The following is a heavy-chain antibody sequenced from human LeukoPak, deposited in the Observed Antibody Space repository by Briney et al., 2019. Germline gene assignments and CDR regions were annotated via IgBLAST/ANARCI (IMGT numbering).Heavy chain of an antibody. J-gene: IGHJ4*02. CDR2: IIPIFGTA. D-gene: IGHD4-17*01. V-gene: IGHV1-69*13. CDR1: GGTFSSYA. CDR3: ARGPSHYGDYNYFDY. Sequence: SVKVSCKASGGTFSSYAINWVRQAPGQGLEWMGGIIPIFGTANSAKKFQGRVTITADESTSTAYMELSSLRSEDTAVYYCARGPSHYGDYNYFDYWGQGTPVTVSS.